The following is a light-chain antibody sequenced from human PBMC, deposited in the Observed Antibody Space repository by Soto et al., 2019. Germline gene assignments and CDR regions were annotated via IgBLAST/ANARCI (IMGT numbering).Light chain of an antibody. CDR1: QGIGND. J-gene: IGKJ4*01. CDR3: LQDHNYPLT. Sequence: AIQMAQSPSSLSASVGDRVTITCRASQGIGNDVGWFQQNPGKAPKLLIYAAATLQSGVPSRFSGSRSGTDFTLPISSLQPEDFATYYCLQDHNYPLTFGGGTKVEIK. CDR2: AAA. V-gene: IGKV1-6*02.